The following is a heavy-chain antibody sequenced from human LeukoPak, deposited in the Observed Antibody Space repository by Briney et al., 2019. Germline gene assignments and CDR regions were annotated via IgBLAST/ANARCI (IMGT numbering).Heavy chain of an antibody. V-gene: IGHV4-59*01. CDR3: ARGTPAKAARPNYYYYYYMDV. CDR2: IYYSGST. CDR1: GGSISRYY. D-gene: IGHD6-6*01. J-gene: IGHJ6*03. Sequence: SETLSLTXTVSGGSISRYYWSWIRQPPGKGLEWIGFIYYSGSTNYNPSLNSRVTISIDTSQNQFSLKLSSVTAADTAVYYCARGTPAKAARPNYYYYYYMDVWGKGTTATVSS.